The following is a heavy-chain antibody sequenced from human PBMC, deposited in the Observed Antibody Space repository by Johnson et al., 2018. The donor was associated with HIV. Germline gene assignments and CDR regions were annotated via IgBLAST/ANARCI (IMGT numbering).Heavy chain of an antibody. V-gene: IGHV3-23*04. CDR1: GFTFSSYA. CDR3: AREGVVATITDAFDI. Sequence: MQLVESGGGLVQPGGSLRLSCAASGFTFSSYAMSWVRQAPGQGLEWVSAISGSGGRTYYADSVKGWFPISRDNSKNTLSLQMNSLRAEDTAVDYCAREGVVATITDAFDIWGQGTMVTVSS. CDR2: ISGSGGRT. D-gene: IGHD5-12*01. J-gene: IGHJ3*02.